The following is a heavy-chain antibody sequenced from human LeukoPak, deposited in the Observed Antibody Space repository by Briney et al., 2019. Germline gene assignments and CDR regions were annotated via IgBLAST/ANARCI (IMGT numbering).Heavy chain of an antibody. D-gene: IGHD6-13*01. CDR2: IIPILGIA. V-gene: IGHV1-69*04. CDR1: GGTFSSYA. J-gene: IGHJ4*02. Sequence: SVKVSCKASGGTFSSYAISWVRQAPGQGLEWMGRIIPILGIANYAQKFQGRVTIIADKSTSTAYMELSSLRSEDTAVYYCARGMAIAAASFDYWGQGTLVTVSS. CDR3: ARGMAIAAASFDY.